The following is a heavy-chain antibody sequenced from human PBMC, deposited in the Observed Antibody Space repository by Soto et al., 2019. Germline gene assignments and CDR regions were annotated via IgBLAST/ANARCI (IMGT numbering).Heavy chain of an antibody. V-gene: IGHV1-18*01. CDR1: GYTFSSYG. J-gene: IGHJ5*02. CDR2: ISPYNGNR. D-gene: IGHD6-13*01. Sequence: QVQLVQSGAEVKKPGASVKVSCKASGYTFSSYGISWVRQAPGQGLEWMGWISPYNGNRKYAQKFQGRVTMTTDTSTTTAYMEVRSVRSDDTAMYYCARDAASSGAWFDPWGQGTLVTVSS. CDR3: ARDAASSGAWFDP.